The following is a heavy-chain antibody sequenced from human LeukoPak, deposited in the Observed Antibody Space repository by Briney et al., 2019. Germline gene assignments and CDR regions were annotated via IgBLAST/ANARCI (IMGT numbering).Heavy chain of an antibody. V-gene: IGHV3-7*01. CDR3: AREYDSSGYPFDY. CDR1: GSTFSSYW. Sequence: GGSLRLSCAASGSTFSSYWMSWVRQAPGKGLEWVANIKQDGSEKYYVDSVKGRFTISRDNAKNSLYLQMNSLRAEDTAVYYCAREYDSSGYPFDYWGQGTLVTVSS. D-gene: IGHD3-22*01. CDR2: IKQDGSEK. J-gene: IGHJ4*02.